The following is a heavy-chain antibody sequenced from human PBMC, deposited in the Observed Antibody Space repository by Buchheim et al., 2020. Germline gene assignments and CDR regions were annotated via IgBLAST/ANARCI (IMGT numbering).Heavy chain of an antibody. CDR2: IYGDGIT. J-gene: IGHJ6*02. D-gene: IGHD3-10*01. Sequence: EVQLVESGGGLVQPGESLRLSCAASGFTVSSNYMSWVRQAPGKGLEWVSVIYGDGITYYADSVKGRFSIYRNNSKNTLHLQMNSLRADDTAVYYCARALFRDYGMDVWGQGTT. CDR1: GFTVSSNY. V-gene: IGHV3-66*02. CDR3: ARALFRDYGMDV.